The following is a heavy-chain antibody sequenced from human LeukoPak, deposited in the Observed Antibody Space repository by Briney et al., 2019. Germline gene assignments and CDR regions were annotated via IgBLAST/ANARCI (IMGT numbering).Heavy chain of an antibody. Sequence: GGSLRLSCTTSGFSFSGYWMHWVRQAPGKGLVWVSRIKSDGSSTTYADSVKGRFTISRDNAKSSMWLQMNSLRDEDTAVYYCARDQTPFYWGQGSLVTVSS. V-gene: IGHV3-74*01. CDR1: GFSFSGYW. CDR2: IKSDGSST. CDR3: ARDQTPFY. D-gene: IGHD2-15*01. J-gene: IGHJ4*02.